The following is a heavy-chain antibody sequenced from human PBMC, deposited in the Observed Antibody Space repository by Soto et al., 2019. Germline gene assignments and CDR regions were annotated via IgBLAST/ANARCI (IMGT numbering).Heavy chain of an antibody. CDR3: AGDRYCSSGSCYSNSLYYYMDV. D-gene: IGHD2-15*01. V-gene: IGHV3-11*01. Sequence: GGSLRLSCAASGFTFSDYYMSWIRQAPGKGLEWVSYISSSGSTIYYADSLKGRFTISSDNAKNSLYLQRNSLRAEDTTVYYCAGDRYCSSGSCYSNSLYYYMDVWGKGTTVTVSS. CDR1: GFTFSDYY. J-gene: IGHJ6*03. CDR2: ISSSGSTI.